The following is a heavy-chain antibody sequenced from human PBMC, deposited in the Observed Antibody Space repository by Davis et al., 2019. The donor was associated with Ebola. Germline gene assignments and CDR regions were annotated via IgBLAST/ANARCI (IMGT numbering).Heavy chain of an antibody. CDR2: INPNSGGT. V-gene: IGHV1-2*02. CDR1: GYTFTGYY. J-gene: IGHJ6*02. D-gene: IGHD2-2*01. Sequence: ASVKVSCKASGYTFTGYYMHWVRQAPGQGLEWMGWINPNSGGTNYAQKFQGRVTMTRDTSISTAYMELSRLRSDDTAVYYCAARAYCSSTSCYGYYYGMDVWGQGTTVTVSS. CDR3: AARAYCSSTSCYGYYYGMDV.